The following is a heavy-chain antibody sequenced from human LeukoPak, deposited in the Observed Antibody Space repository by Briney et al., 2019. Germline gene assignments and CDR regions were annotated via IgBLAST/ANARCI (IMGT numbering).Heavy chain of an antibody. CDR1: GGAISSYY. V-gene: IGHV4-59*08. CDR3: ARQDYSGTYLFDY. Sequence: SETLSLTCTVSGGAISSYYWTWIGQPPGKGLEWIGYIYYSGSTNYTPSLKSRVTISVDPSKNQFSLKLTSVTATDTAVYYCARQDYSGTYLFDYWGQGTLVTVSS. D-gene: IGHD1-26*01. J-gene: IGHJ4*02. CDR2: IYYSGST.